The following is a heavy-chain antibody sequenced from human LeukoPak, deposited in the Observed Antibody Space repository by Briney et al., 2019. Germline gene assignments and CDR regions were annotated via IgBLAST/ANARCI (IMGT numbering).Heavy chain of an antibody. J-gene: IGHJ5*02. CDR2: IYYSGST. CDR1: GGSVSSGDYY. D-gene: IGHD6-13*01. Sequence: SETLSLTCTVSGGSVSSGDYYWSWIRQPPGKGLERIGYIYYSGSTYYNPSLKSRVTISVDTSKNQFSLKLSSVTAADTAVYYCARVDFRQQLADSWFDPWGQGTLVTVSS. V-gene: IGHV4-30-4*01. CDR3: ARVDFRQQLADSWFDP.